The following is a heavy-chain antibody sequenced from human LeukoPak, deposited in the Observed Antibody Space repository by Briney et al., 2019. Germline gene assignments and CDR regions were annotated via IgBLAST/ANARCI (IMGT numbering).Heavy chain of an antibody. CDR2: IRSKSKNYAT. CDR1: GFTLSDST. D-gene: IGHD4-17*01. CDR3: AKDQGLRLQFLQH. V-gene: IGHV3-73*01. J-gene: IGHJ1*01. Sequence: GGSLRLSCAASGFTLSDSTVHWVRQASGKGLEWVGLIRSKSKNYATLCAATVTGRFTISRDDSKNTAYLQMTSLKTEDTAVYYCAKDQGLRLQFLQHWGQGTLVTVSS.